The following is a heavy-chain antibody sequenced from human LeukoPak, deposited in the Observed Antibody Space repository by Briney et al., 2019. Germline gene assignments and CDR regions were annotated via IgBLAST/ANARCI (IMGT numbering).Heavy chain of an antibody. J-gene: IGHJ5*02. CDR3: ARDRCSGGGCYYNWFDP. D-gene: IGHD2-15*01. Sequence: GGSLRLSCAASGFTFSTDTMNWVRQAPGKGLEWVSYISSNSGTISYADSVKGRFTISRDNAKNSLYLQMNSLRAEDTAVYYCARDRCSGGGCYYNWFDPWGQGTLVTVSS. CDR1: GFTFSTDT. V-gene: IGHV3-48*01. CDR2: ISSNSGTI.